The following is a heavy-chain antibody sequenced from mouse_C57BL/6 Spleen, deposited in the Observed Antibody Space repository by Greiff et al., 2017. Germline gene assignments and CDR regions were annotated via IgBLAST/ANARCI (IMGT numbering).Heavy chain of an antibody. D-gene: IGHD2-3*01. CDR2: IDPSDSYT. Sequence: QVQLKQPGAELVMPGASVKLSCKASGYTFTSYWMHWVKQRPGQGLEWIGEIDPSDSYTNYNQKFKGKSTLTVDKSSSTAYMQLSSLTSEDSAVYYCASVDDGYPYWGQGTLVTVSA. CDR1: GYTFTSYW. J-gene: IGHJ3*01. CDR3: ASVDDGYPY. V-gene: IGHV1-69*01.